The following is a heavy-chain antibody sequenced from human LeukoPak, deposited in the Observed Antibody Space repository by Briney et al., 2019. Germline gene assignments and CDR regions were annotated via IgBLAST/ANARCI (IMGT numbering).Heavy chain of an antibody. CDR3: ARGRASYDILTGYYYYYYMDV. V-gene: IGHV1-8*03. J-gene: IGHJ6*03. CDR1: GYTFTSYD. Sequence: ASVKVSCKASGYTFTSYDINWVRQATGQGLEWMGWMNPNSGNTGCAQKFQGRVTITRNTSISTAYMELSSLRSEDTAVYYCARGRASYDILTGYYYYYYMDVWGKGTTVTVSS. D-gene: IGHD3-9*01. CDR2: MNPNSGNT.